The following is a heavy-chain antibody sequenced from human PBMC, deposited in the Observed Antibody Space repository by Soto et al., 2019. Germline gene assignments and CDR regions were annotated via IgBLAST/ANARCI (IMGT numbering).Heavy chain of an antibody. CDR3: AHKGGGDRILDY. J-gene: IGHJ4*02. CDR1: GFSLSTRGVG. D-gene: IGHD3-16*01. V-gene: IGHV2-5*02. CDR2: IYWDDAK. Sequence: QITLKESGPTLVKPTQTLTLTCNFSGFSLSTRGVGVGWIRQPPGKALEWLTLIYWDDAKEYSPSLRTRITITKDPPKNHVALTMTDMAPVDTATYYCAHKGGGDRILDYWGQGTLVTVSS.